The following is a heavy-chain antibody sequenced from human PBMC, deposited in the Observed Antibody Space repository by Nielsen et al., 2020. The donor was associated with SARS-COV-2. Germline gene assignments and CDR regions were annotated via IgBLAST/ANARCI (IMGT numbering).Heavy chain of an antibody. CDR3: VRDFGGSSGYERDY. CDR2: LLSSEYST. CDR1: GFSFSTYA. D-gene: IGHD5-12*01. V-gene: IGHV3-64D*09. J-gene: IGHJ4*02. Sequence: AGSLPLSCSASGFSFSTYAMHWVRQAPGKGLECVSSLLSSEYSTYYADSVKGRFTISRDNPKNTLYLQMSSLRPEDSGVYYCVRDFGGSSGYERDYWGQGTLVTVSS.